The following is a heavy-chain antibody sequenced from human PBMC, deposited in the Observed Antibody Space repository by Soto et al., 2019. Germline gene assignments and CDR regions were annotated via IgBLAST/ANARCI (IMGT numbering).Heavy chain of an antibody. CDR2: INPNSGGT. D-gene: IGHD3-10*01. Sequence: ASVKVSCKASGYTFAGYYMHWVRQAPGQGLEWMGWINPNSGGTNYAQKFQGRVTMTRDTSISTAYMELSRLRSDDTAVYYCARVYGRYGSGSYLGYWGQGTLVTVSS. CDR1: GYTFAGYY. V-gene: IGHV1-2*02. J-gene: IGHJ4*02. CDR3: ARVYGRYGSGSYLGY.